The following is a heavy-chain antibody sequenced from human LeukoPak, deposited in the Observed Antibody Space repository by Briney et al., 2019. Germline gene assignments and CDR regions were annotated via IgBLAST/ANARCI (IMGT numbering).Heavy chain of an antibody. D-gene: IGHD3-10*01. CDR3: ARLSLVQGVVRWFDP. CDR2: IYFSGNT. CDR1: GGSINNNAYY. J-gene: IGHJ5*02. V-gene: IGHV4-31*11. Sequence: SETLSLTCAVSGGSINNNAYYWSWIRQHPGKGLEWIGDIYFSGNTRNNPSLKSRLAISVDTSKNQFSLKLTSVTVADTAVYYCARLSLVQGVVRWFDPWGQGTLVTVSS.